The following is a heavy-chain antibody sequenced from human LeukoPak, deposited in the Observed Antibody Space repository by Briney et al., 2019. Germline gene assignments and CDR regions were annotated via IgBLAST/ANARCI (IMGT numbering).Heavy chain of an antibody. CDR1: GFTCSSYA. CDR3: AIMPPYYDGRGYSVQ. Sequence: GGSLRLSCAASGFTCSSYAVRGVRRAPGKGREGVSGIMTSGGSAAYADHVQGRFNISRENPGKTLFMEMHSLSAEATAFYYCAIMPPYYDGRGYSVQWGQGPLVTVSS. CDR2: IMTSGGSA. D-gene: IGHD3-22*01. V-gene: IGHV3-23*01. J-gene: IGHJ4*02.